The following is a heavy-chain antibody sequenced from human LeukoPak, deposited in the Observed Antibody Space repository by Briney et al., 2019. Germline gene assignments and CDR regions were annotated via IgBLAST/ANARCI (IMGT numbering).Heavy chain of an antibody. CDR1: GYTFTSYD. V-gene: IGHV1-8*01. Sequence: GASVKVSCKASGYTFTSYDMNWVRQATGQGLEWMGWMNPNSGNTGYAQKFQGRVTMTRNTSISTAYMELSSLRSEDTAVYYCARGHDILTGYYYDPFGYWGQGTLVAVSS. J-gene: IGHJ4*02. CDR3: ARGHDILTGYYYDPFGY. CDR2: MNPNSGNT. D-gene: IGHD3-9*01.